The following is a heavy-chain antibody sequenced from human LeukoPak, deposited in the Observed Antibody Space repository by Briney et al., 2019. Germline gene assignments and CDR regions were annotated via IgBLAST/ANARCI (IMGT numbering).Heavy chain of an antibody. D-gene: IGHD5-12*01. CDR1: GFTFNTDA. Sequence: GSLTLSCAASGFTFNTDAMTWGRQPQGQGLDLVSSIIGIGGSTYYAASVKGRFTISRDNSKSPLHLHMNSLRAEDTAVYFCAKDPGGGSYYFDSWGQGTQVTVSS. J-gene: IGHJ4*02. CDR2: IIGIGGST. V-gene: IGHV3-23*01. CDR3: AKDPGGGSYYFDS.